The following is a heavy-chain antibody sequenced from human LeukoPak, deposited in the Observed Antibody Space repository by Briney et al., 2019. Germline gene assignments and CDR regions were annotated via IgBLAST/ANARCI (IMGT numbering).Heavy chain of an antibody. CDR3: ARVMARAHYYGSGSYGKGFDY. D-gene: IGHD3-10*01. V-gene: IGHV4-34*01. J-gene: IGHJ4*02. Sequence: SETLSLTCAVYGGSFSGYYWSWIRQPPGKGLEWIGEINHRGSTNYNPSLKSRVTISVDTSKNQFSLKLSSVTAADTAVYYCARVMARAHYYGSGSYGKGFDYWGQGTLVTVSS. CDR1: GGSFSGYY. CDR2: INHRGST.